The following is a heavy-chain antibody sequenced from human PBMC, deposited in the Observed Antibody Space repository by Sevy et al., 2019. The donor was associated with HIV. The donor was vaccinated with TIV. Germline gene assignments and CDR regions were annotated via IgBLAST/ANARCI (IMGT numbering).Heavy chain of an antibody. D-gene: IGHD1-26*01. CDR1: GFTFSNYN. V-gene: IGHV3-21*01. J-gene: IGHJ4*02. Sequence: GGSLRLSCAASGFTFSNYNMNWVRQAPGKGLEWVSSITVSSNYIYYADSLKGRFTASRDNAKNSLYLQMNSLRAEDTAVYYCARDFPVGTTSTFDYWGQGTLVTVSS. CDR3: ARDFPVGTTSTFDY. CDR2: ITVSSNYI.